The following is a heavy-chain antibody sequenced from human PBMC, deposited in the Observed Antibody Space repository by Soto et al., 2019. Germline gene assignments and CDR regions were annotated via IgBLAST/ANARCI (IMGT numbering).Heavy chain of an antibody. V-gene: IGHV4-39*01. CDR2: IYYSGST. CDR3: ARSGYYDFWSGLNWFDP. Sequence: SETLSLTCTVSGGSISSSSYYWGWIRQPPGKGLEWIGSIYYSGSTYYNPSLKSRVTISVDTSKNQFSLKLSSVTAADTAVYYCARSGYYDFWSGLNWFDPWGQGTLVTVSS. D-gene: IGHD3-3*01. CDR1: GGSISSSSYY. J-gene: IGHJ5*02.